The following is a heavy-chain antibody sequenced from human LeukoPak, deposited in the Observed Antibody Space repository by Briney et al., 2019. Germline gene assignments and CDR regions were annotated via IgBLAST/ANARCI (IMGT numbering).Heavy chain of an antibody. J-gene: IGHJ4*02. CDR2: ISGSGGST. CDR3: AKDAAYGSGSPSNFDY. D-gene: IGHD3-10*01. V-gene: IGHV3-23*01. CDR1: GFTFSSYA. Sequence: PGGSLRLSCAASGFTFSSYAMSWVRRAPGKGLEWVSAISGSGGSTYYADSVKGRFTISRDNSKNTLYLQMNSLRAEDTAVYYCAKDAAYGSGSPSNFDYWGQGTLVTVSS.